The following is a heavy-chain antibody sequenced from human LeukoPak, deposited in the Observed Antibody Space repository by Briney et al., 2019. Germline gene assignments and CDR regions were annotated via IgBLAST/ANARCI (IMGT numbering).Heavy chain of an antibody. D-gene: IGHD3-10*01. CDR2: IKQDGSEK. J-gene: IGHJ4*02. CDR1: GFTFSSYW. V-gene: IGHV3-7*03. Sequence: GGSLRLSCAASGFTFSSYWMSWVRQAPGKGLEWVANIKQDGSEKYYLDSVKGRFTISRDNAKNSLYLQMNSLRAEDTAVYYCAKGDSGSYRPYFDYWGQGTLVTVSS. CDR3: AKGDSGSYRPYFDY.